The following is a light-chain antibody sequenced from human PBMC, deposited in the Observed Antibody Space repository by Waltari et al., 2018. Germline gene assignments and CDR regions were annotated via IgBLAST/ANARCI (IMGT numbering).Light chain of an antibody. CDR1: QSITPW. V-gene: IGKV1-5*03. CDR2: KAS. J-gene: IGKJ2*01. CDR3: QQYNSYLVT. Sequence: DIQMTQSPSTLSASVGDRVTITCRASQSITPWLAWYQQKPGKAPKLLIYKASTLETGVPSRFSGSGSGTEFSLTISSPQPDDFATYYCQQYNSYLVTFGQGTKLEIK.